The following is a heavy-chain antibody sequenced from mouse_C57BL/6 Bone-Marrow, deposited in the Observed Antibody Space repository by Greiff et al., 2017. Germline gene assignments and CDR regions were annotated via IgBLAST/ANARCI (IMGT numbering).Heavy chain of an antibody. CDR3: ARRDYGSSYVSWYFDV. CDR1: GYTFTSYG. V-gene: IGHV1-81*01. Sequence: VQLQQSGAELARPGASVKLSCKASGYTFTSYGISWVKQRTGQGLEWIGEIYPRSGNTYYNEKFKGKATLTADKSSSTAYMELRSLTSEDSAVYFWARRDYGSSYVSWYFDVWGTGTTGTVSS. J-gene: IGHJ1*03. D-gene: IGHD1-1*01. CDR2: IYPRSGNT.